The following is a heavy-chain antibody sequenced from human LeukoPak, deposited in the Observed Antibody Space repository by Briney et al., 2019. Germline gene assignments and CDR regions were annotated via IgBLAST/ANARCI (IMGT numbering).Heavy chain of an antibody. CDR3: ARHTYYYDSSGLYYYYYMDV. Sequence: SETLSLTCTVSGDPISNYYWSWIRQPPRKGLEWSGYISYSGTTNYNPSLRSRVTISRDTSKNQFSLKLSSVTAADSAVYFCARHTYYYDSSGLYYYYYMDVWGKGTTVTVSS. CDR2: ISYSGTT. D-gene: IGHD3-22*01. J-gene: IGHJ6*03. V-gene: IGHV4-59*01. CDR1: GDPISNYY.